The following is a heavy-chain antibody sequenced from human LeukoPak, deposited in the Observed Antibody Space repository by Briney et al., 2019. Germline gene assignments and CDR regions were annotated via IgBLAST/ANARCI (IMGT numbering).Heavy chain of an antibody. J-gene: IGHJ4*02. CDR2: IKQDGSEK. V-gene: IGHV3-7*01. Sequence: GGSLRLSCAASGFTFSSYWMSWVRQAPGKGLEWVANIKQDGSEKYYVDSVKGRFTISRDNAKNSLYLQMNSLRAEDTAVYYCARDTRDYVWGSYRQYYFDYWGQGTLVTVSS. CDR1: GFTFSSYW. D-gene: IGHD3-16*02. CDR3: ARDTRDYVWGSYRQYYFDY.